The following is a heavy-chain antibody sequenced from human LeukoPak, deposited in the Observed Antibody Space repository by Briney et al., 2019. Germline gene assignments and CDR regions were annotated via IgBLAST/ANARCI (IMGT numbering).Heavy chain of an antibody. Sequence: ASVKVSCRASGFTFTSYDINWVRQSTGQGLEWMGWMNPISGHTGYAQKFQGRVTMTTDTSTSTAYMELRSLRSDDTAVYYCARADSSGWYIAPDYWGQGTLVTVSS. CDR3: ARADSSGWYIAPDY. D-gene: IGHD6-19*01. J-gene: IGHJ4*02. V-gene: IGHV1-8*01. CDR1: GFTFTSYD. CDR2: MNPISGHT.